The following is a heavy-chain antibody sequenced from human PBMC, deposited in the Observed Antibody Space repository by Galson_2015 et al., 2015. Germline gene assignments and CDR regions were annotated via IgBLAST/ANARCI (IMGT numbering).Heavy chain of an antibody. CDR2: FDPEDGET. D-gene: IGHD6-13*01. CDR1: GYTLTELS. Sequence: SVKVSCKVSGYTLTELSMHWVRQAPGKGPEWMGGFDPEDGETIYAQKFQGRVTMTEDTSTDTAYMELSSLRSEDTAVYYCATDRKQQLALQHWGQGTLVTVSS. V-gene: IGHV1-24*01. CDR3: ATDRKQQLALQH. J-gene: IGHJ1*01.